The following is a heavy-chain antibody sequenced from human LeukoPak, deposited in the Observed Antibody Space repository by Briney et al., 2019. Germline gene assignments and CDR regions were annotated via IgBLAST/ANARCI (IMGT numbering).Heavy chain of an antibody. Sequence: ASVKVSCKASGYSFTSHYMHWVRQAPGQGLEWMGLINPRGTSTIYAEKFQGRIIMTRDMSTTTDYMELSSLKSDDTAVYYSMHERGWWFDPWGQGTLVTVSS. CDR1: GYSFTSHY. J-gene: IGHJ5*02. CDR3: MHERGWWFDP. CDR2: INPRGTST. V-gene: IGHV1-46*01. D-gene: IGHD1-1*01.